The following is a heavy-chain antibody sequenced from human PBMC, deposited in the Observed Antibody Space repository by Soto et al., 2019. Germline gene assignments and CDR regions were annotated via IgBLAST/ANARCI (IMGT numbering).Heavy chain of an antibody. CDR3: ARDNPRYYDILTGYYYYYGMDV. CDR1: GFTFSSYA. J-gene: IGHJ6*02. D-gene: IGHD3-9*01. Sequence: GESLKISCAASGFTFSSYAMHWVRQAPGKGLEWVAVISYDGSNKYYADSVKGRFTISRDNSKNTLYLQMNSLRAEDTAVYYCARDNPRYYDILTGYYYYYGMDVWGQGTTVTVSS. V-gene: IGHV3-30-3*01. CDR2: ISYDGSNK.